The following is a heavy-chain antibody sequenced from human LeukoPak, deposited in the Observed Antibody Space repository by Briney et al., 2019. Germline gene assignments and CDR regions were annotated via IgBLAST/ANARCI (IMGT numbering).Heavy chain of an antibody. CDR1: GFTFSTFA. Sequence: GGSLRLSCAASGFTFSTFAMIWVRQPPGKGLEWVSSIFPSGGEIHYADSVRGRFTISRDNSKSTLSLQMNSLRAEDTAVYYCARWETYYDILTYAWYFDYWGQGTLVTVSS. V-gene: IGHV3-23*01. J-gene: IGHJ4*02. CDR2: IFPSGGEI. D-gene: IGHD3-9*01. CDR3: ARWETYYDILTYAWYFDY.